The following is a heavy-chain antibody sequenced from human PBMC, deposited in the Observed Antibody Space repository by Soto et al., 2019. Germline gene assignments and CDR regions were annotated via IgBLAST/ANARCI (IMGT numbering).Heavy chain of an antibody. Sequence: GGSLRPSCEASGFTFSNHAMAWVRQTPGEGPEWVSTIGGGDDIFYAESVQGRFIISRDDSRSTMYLQMDNLRVKDTAIYFCAKDSISYNGIYDAFDVWGQGTVVTVSS. CDR1: GFTFSNHA. J-gene: IGHJ3*01. D-gene: IGHD3-3*02. CDR2: IGGGDDI. CDR3: AKDSISYNGIYDAFDV. V-gene: IGHV3-23*01.